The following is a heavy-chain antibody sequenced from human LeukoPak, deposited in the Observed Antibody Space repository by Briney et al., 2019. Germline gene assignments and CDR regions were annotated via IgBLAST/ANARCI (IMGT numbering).Heavy chain of an antibody. CDR2: INPKSGGA. D-gene: IGHD3-9*01. J-gene: IGHJ4*02. CDR3: AREYILTAYYGDY. V-gene: IGHV1-2*02. Sequence: GASVKVSCKASGFTFNAYNIHWVRQAPGRGLEWMGWINPKSGGANYAQKFQGRVTMTWDTSISTAYMELSRLRSDDTAVYYCAREYILTAYYGDYWGQGTLVTVSS. CDR1: GFTFNAYN.